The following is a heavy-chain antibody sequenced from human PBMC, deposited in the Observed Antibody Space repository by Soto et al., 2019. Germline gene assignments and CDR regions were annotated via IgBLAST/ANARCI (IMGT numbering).Heavy chain of an antibody. Sequence: TGGSLRLSCAASGFTFSSYAMSWVRQAPGKGLEWVSAISGSGGSTYYADSVKGRFTISRDNSKNTLYLQMNSLRAEDTAVYYCAKSLRATGVYYYGMDVCGQGTTVTVYS. D-gene: IGHD5-12*01. CDR3: AKSLRATGVYYYGMDV. CDR2: ISGSGGST. CDR1: GFTFSSYA. J-gene: IGHJ6*02. V-gene: IGHV3-23*01.